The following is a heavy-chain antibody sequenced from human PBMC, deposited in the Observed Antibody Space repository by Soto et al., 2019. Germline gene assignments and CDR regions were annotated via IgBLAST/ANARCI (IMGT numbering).Heavy chain of an antibody. CDR1: GGSFSGYY. D-gene: IGHD6-19*01. V-gene: IGHV4-34*01. J-gene: IGHJ4*02. CDR3: ARVGSGWYFRAFDY. CDR2: INHSGST. Sequence: QVQLQQWGAGLLKPSETLSLTCAVYGGSFSGYYWRWIRQPPGKGLEWIGEINHSGSTNYNPSLKSRVTISVDTSKNQFSLKLSSVTAADTAVYYCARVGSGWYFRAFDYWGQGTLVTVSS.